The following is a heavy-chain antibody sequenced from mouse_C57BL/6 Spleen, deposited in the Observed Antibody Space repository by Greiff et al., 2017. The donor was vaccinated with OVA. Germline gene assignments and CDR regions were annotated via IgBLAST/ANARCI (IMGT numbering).Heavy chain of an antibody. J-gene: IGHJ4*01. CDR1: GYSITSGYY. D-gene: IGHD2-4*01. V-gene: IGHV3-6*01. Sequence: ESGPGLVKPSQSLSLTCSVTGYSITSGYYWNWIRQFPGNKLEWMGYISYDGSNNYNPSLKNRISITRDTSKNQFFLKLNSVTTEDTATYYCARGGLRQNAMDYWGQGTSVTVSS. CDR2: ISYDGSN. CDR3: ARGGLRQNAMDY.